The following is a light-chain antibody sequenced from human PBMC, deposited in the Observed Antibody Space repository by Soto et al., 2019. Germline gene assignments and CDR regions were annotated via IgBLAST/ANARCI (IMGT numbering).Light chain of an antibody. J-gene: IGKJ1*01. CDR2: KVS. Sequence: VVLTQSPLSQPVTLGQPASISCRPGQSLLHRDGNTYLSWFQQRPGHSPRRLIYKVSDRDSGVPDRFSGSGSGTDFTLKISRVEAEDIGVYYCMQGSHWPWTFGQGTKMEIK. CDR1: QSLLHRDGNTY. V-gene: IGKV2-30*02. CDR3: MQGSHWPWT.